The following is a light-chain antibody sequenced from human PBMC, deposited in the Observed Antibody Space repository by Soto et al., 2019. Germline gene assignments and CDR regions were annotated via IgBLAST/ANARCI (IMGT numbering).Light chain of an antibody. J-gene: IGKJ1*01. V-gene: IGKV1-39*01. Sequence: DIQMTQSPSSLSASVGDRVTITCRASQSIVTYLNWYLQKPGKAPKLLIYAASNLQSGVPSRFSGSGSGTDFTLTISCLQPEDFATYFCQQSYSNPPWTFGQGTKVDIK. CDR1: QSIVTY. CDR2: AAS. CDR3: QQSYSNPPWT.